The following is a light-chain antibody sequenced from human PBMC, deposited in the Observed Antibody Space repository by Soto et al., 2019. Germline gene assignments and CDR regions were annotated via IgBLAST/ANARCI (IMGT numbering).Light chain of an antibody. Sequence: SALTQPAPVSGSPGQSITISCTGTSSDVGGYNYVSWYQQHPGKAPKLMIYEVSNRPSGVSNRFSGSKSGNTASLTISGLQAEDEADYYCSSYTSSSTPLIFGTGTKVTVL. CDR1: SSDVGGYNY. CDR2: EVS. V-gene: IGLV2-14*01. J-gene: IGLJ1*01. CDR3: SSYTSSSTPLI.